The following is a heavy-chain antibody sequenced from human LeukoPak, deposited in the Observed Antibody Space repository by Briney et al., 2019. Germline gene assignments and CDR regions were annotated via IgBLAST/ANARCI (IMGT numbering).Heavy chain of an antibody. V-gene: IGHV3-23*01. D-gene: IGHD3-10*01. CDR3: AKDRSSGSSPGFRFDP. J-gene: IGHJ5*02. Sequence: GGSLRLSCVASGFTSSSYAMTWVRQAPGKGLEWVSAISGRGSNTYYADSVRGRFTISRDNSKNTIYLQMNSLRAEDTAVYYCAKDRSSGSSPGFRFDPWGQGTLVTVSS. CDR1: GFTSSSYA. CDR2: ISGRGSNT.